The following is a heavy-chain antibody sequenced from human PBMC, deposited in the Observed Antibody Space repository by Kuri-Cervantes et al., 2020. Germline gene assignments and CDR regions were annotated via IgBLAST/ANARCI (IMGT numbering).Heavy chain of an antibody. CDR2: IYYSGST. J-gene: IGHJ4*02. V-gene: IGHV4-59*12. Sequence: SETLSLTCTVSGGSISSYYWSWIRQPPGKGLEWIGYIYYSGSTNYNPSLKSRVTMSVDSSKNQFSLKLSSVTAADTAVYYCARGGYCSSTSCYIDYWGQGTLVTVSS. D-gene: IGHD2-2*02. CDR3: ARGGYCSSTSCYIDY. CDR1: GGSISSYY.